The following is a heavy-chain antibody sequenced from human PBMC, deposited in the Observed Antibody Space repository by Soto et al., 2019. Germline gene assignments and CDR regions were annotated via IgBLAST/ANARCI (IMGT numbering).Heavy chain of an antibody. CDR2: IYYSGST. J-gene: IGHJ4*02. V-gene: IGHV4-30-4*01. Sequence: SETLSLTCTVSGGSISSGDYYWSWIRQPPGKGLEWIGYIYYSGSTHYNPSLKSRVTISVDTSKNQFSLKLSSVTAADTAVYYCSRDDSDWFFNWGRGTLVTVSS. D-gene: IGHD3-9*01. CDR1: GGSISSGDYY. CDR3: SRDDSDWFFN.